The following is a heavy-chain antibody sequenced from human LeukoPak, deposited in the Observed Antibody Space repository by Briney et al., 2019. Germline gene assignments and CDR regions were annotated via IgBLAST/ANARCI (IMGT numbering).Heavy chain of an antibody. V-gene: IGHV3-7*01. CDR2: INQDGSEK. J-gene: IGHJ4*02. CDR1: GFTFSSYW. D-gene: IGHD3-10*01. Sequence: GGSLRLSCAASGFTFSSYWMSWVRQAPGKGLEWVANINQDGSEKYYVDSVKGRFTISRDNAKKSLYLQMNSLRAEDTAVYYCGRVGAYYGSGSYSDYWGQRTLVTVSS. CDR3: GRVGAYYGSGSYSDY.